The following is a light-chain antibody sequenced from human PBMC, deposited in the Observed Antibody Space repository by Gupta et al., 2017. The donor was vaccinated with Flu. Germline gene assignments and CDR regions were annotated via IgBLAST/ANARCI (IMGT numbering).Light chain of an antibody. J-gene: IGLJ1*01. CDR1: SSDIGSYNR. V-gene: IGLV2-18*02. CDR2: EVS. CDR3: SSSKSSSTEV. Sequence: GSPVQSVTISCTGTSSDIGSYNRVSWYHQHPGTPPKLMIYEVSNRPSGVPNRFSASKSGNTASLNISGLQAEDEADDYFSSSKSSSTEVFGTGTKVTVL.